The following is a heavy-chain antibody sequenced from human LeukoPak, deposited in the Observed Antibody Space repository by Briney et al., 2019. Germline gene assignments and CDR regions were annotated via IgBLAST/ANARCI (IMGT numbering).Heavy chain of an antibody. Sequence: ASVKVSCKASGYTFTDYYMHWVRQAPGQGLEWMGGIIPIFGTANYAQKFQGRVTITADKSTSTAYMELSSLRSEDTAVYYCASGGSCGGDCYSTYDYWGQGTLVTVSS. CDR2: IIPIFGTA. V-gene: IGHV1-69*06. CDR3: ASGGSCGGDCYSTYDY. CDR1: GYTFTDYY. D-gene: IGHD2-21*02. J-gene: IGHJ4*02.